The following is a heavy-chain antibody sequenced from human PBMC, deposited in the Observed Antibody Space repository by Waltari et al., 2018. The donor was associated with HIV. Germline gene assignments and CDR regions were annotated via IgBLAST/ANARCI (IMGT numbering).Heavy chain of an antibody. CDR1: GFTFTKYG. J-gene: IGHJ4*02. Sequence: QVQLVESGGGVVQPGTSLRLSCAASGFTFTKYGMHWVRQGPGKGGEWVTLIRYDGSNKYYADSVKGRFTISRDNSKNTLYLQMNSLRAEDTAVYYCARDAAPNSHTPSSSDVWGQGTLVTV. CDR3: ARDAAPNSHTPSSSDV. CDR2: IRYDGSNK. V-gene: IGHV3-33*01. D-gene: IGHD6-13*01.